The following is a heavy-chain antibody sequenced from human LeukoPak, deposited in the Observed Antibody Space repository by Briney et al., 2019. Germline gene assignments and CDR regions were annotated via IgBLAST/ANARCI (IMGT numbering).Heavy chain of an antibody. CDR1: GGSISSGGYY. V-gene: IGHV4-31*03. CDR3: ARQNYDFWSGYRDFDY. Sequence: KTSETLSLTCTVSGGSISSGGYYWSWIRQHPGKGLEWIGYIYYSGSTYYNPSLKSRVTISVDTSKNQFSLKLSSVTAADTAVYYCARQNYDFWSGYRDFDYWGQGTLVTVSS. J-gene: IGHJ4*02. D-gene: IGHD3-3*01. CDR2: IYYSGST.